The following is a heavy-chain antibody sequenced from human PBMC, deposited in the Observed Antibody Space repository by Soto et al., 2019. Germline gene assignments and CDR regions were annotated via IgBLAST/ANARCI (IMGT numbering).Heavy chain of an antibody. J-gene: IGHJ5*02. CDR2: VSHSGRT. CDR3: ARLLGGYDDYGGWFAP. CDR1: GCSISPYS. D-gene: IGHD4-17*01. Sequence: SETLSLTCPISGCSISPYSWTWIRPSPGKGLEWIGYVSHSGRTFYTPSLKSRLTMSLDTSRSQFTLRLKSVSAADTAVYYCARLLGGYDDYGGWFAPWGQGTLVTVSA. V-gene: IGHV4-59*01.